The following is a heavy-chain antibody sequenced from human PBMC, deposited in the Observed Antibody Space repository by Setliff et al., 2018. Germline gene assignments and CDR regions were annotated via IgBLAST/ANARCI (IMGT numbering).Heavy chain of an antibody. CDR2: VFPSGAT. V-gene: IGHV4-59*01. CDR3: AKGGTYRYFDF. Sequence: SETLSLTCTVSGDSMSGASMRTWIRQPPGKGLEFMGYVFPSGATKYDPSVKSRLTISVDTSKNQFSLKLTSLTAADTAVYFCAKGGTYRYFDFWGQGILVTVSS. D-gene: IGHD2-15*01. CDR1: GDSMSGAS. J-gene: IGHJ4*02.